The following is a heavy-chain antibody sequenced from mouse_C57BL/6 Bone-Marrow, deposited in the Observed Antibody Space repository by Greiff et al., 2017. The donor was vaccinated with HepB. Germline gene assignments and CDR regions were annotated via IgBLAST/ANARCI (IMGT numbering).Heavy chain of an antibody. Sequence: QVQLQQPGAELVRPGSSVKLSCKASGYTFTSYWMDWVKQRPGQGLEWIGNIYPSDSETHYNQKFKDKATLTVDKSSSTAYMQLSSLTSEDSAVYCCARGYYWYVDGWGTGTAFTVSS. V-gene: IGHV1-61*01. CDR1: GYTFTSYW. CDR2: IYPSDSET. CDR3: ARGYYWYVDG. J-gene: IGHJ1*03.